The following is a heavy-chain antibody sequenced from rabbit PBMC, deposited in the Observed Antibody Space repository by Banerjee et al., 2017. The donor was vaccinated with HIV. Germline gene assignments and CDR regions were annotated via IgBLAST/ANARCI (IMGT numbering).Heavy chain of an antibody. V-gene: IGHV1S45*01. D-gene: IGHD1-1*01. Sequence: QERLVESGGGLVQPEGSLTLTCTASGFSFSSSYWICWVRQAPGKGLEWIACIYTGSSGSTYYASWAKGRFTISKTSSTTVTLQMTSLTAADTATYFCARRISGGYYDLWGPGTLVTVS. J-gene: IGHJ4*01. CDR3: ARRISGGYYDL. CDR1: GFSFSSSYW. CDR2: IYTGSSGST.